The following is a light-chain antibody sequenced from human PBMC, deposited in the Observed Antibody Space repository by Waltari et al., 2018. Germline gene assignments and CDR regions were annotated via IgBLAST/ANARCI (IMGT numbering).Light chain of an antibody. CDR2: KIS. J-gene: IGKJ2*01. CDR1: QSPLHSDGNTY. Sequence: DVVLTKSPLFLPVTLGQPASISCRSSQSPLHSDGNTYLNWFHQRPGRSPRRLIDKISRRESGVPDRFSGSGSGTDFTLKISRVEAEDVGVYYCMQGAHWPRTFGQGTKLEI. V-gene: IGKV2-30*02. CDR3: MQGAHWPRT.